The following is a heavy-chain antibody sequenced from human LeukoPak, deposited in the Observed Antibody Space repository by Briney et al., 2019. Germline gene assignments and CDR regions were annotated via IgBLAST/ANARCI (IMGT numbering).Heavy chain of an antibody. CDR2: IIPIFGTA. J-gene: IGHJ4*02. CDR1: GGTFSSYA. CDR3: ARYRATYGGNSFDY. V-gene: IGHV1-69*05. Sequence: ASVNVSCKASGGTFSSYAISWVRQAPGQGLEWMGGIIPIFGTANYAQKFQGRVTITTDESTSTAYMELSSLRSEDTAVYYCARYRATYGGNSFDYWGQGTLVTVSS. D-gene: IGHD4-23*01.